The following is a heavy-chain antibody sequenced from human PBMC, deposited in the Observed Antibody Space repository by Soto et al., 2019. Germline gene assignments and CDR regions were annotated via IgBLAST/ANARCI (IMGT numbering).Heavy chain of an antibody. Sequence: GGSLRLSCAASGFTFRSWAMSWVRQSPGKGLEWVSVISGSSGSTYYADSVKGRFTISRDNSKNTLHLQMNSLRAEDTAVYYCVKDQIQDAGRPKDMDVWGQGTTVTVSS. CDR3: VKDQIQDAGRPKDMDV. CDR2: ISGSSGST. J-gene: IGHJ6*02. CDR1: GFTFRSWA. V-gene: IGHV3-23*01. D-gene: IGHD5-18*01.